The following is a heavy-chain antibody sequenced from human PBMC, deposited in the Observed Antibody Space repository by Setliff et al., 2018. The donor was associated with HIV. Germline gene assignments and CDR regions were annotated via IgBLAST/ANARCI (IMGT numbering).Heavy chain of an antibody. Sequence: HPGGSLRLSCVVSGFNLRSYGMHWVRQAPGKELEWVAFSSFDDSRKYYADSVKGRFTVSRERSETTLYLQMNSLRVEDTAVYYCARDISFGSDWPAYWGQGSLVTVSS. CDR1: GFNLRSYG. CDR2: SSFDDSRK. J-gene: IGHJ4*02. CDR3: ARDISFGSDWPAY. D-gene: IGHD2-21*01. V-gene: IGHV3-33*05.